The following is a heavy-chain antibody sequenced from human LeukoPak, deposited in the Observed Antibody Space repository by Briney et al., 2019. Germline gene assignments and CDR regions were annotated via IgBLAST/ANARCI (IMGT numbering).Heavy chain of an antibody. CDR2: MNPNSGNT. V-gene: IGHV1-8*01. CDR3: ARGKTRITIFGVVIYYYGMDV. CDR1: VYTFTSYD. Sequence: ASVKVSCKASVYTFTSYDINWVRQATGQGLEWMGWMNPNSGNTGYAQKFQGRVTMTRNTSISTAYMELSSLRSEDTAVYYCARGKTRITIFGVVIYYYGMDVWGQGTTVTVSS. D-gene: IGHD3-3*01. J-gene: IGHJ6*02.